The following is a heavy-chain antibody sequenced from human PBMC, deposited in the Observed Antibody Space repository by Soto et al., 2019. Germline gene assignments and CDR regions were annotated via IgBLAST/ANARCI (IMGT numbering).Heavy chain of an antibody. CDR1: GYTFTSYD. J-gene: IGHJ5*02. CDR2: MNPNSGNT. Sequence: ASVKVSCKASGYTFTSYDINWVRQATGQGLEWTGWMNPNSGNTAYALKFQGRVTMTRNTSISTAYMELSSLRSEDTAVYYCAREREGSGFDPWGQGTLVTVSS. V-gene: IGHV1-8*01. D-gene: IGHD1-26*01. CDR3: AREREGSGFDP.